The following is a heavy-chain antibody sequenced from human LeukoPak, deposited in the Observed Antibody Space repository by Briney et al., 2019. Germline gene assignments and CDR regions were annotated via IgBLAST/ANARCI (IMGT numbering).Heavy chain of an antibody. CDR2: ISGSGGST. CDR3: AKDRSSSWYDIVDYFDY. J-gene: IGHJ4*02. CDR1: GFTFSSYA. V-gene: IGHV3-23*01. D-gene: IGHD6-13*01. Sequence: PAGGSLRLSCAASGFTFSSYAMSWVRQAPGKGLEWVSAISGSGGSTYYADSVKGRFTISRDNSKNTLYLQMNSLRAEDTAVYYCAKDRSSSWYDIVDYFDYWGQGTLVTVSS.